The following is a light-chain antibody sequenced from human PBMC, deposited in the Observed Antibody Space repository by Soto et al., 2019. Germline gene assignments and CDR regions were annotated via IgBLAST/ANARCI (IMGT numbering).Light chain of an antibody. Sequence: EIVMTQSPATLSVSPGERATLSCRASQSVSRNLAWYQQKPGQAPRLLIYGASTRATGIPARFSGSRSGTEFTPTISSLQSEDFAVYYCQHYNNWPRTFGQGTKVEIK. CDR1: QSVSRN. J-gene: IGKJ1*01. CDR2: GAS. V-gene: IGKV3-15*01. CDR3: QHYNNWPRT.